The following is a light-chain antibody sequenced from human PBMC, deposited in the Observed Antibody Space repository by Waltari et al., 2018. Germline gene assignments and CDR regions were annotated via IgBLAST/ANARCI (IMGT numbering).Light chain of an antibody. CDR2: GTT. Sequence: QSVLTQPPSVSGAPGQTITISCTGSSSHIRAGYDVHWYQQFPGTAPKVLIFGTTNRPSGVPDRFSASKSGTSASLAITGLQADDEADYYCHSYDSLLSGSVFGGGTKLTVL. CDR1: SSHIRAGYD. V-gene: IGLV1-40*01. CDR3: HSYDSLLSGSV. J-gene: IGLJ2*01.